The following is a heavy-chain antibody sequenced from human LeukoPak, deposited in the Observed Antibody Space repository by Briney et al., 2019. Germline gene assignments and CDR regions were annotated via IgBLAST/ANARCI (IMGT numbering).Heavy chain of an antibody. CDR3: ARARQTYYYDSSGYYFDY. CDR1: GFTVSSNY. V-gene: IGHV3-53*01. D-gene: IGHD3-22*01. CDR2: IYSGGST. J-gene: IGHJ4*02. Sequence: GGSLRPSCAASGFTVSSNYMSWVRQAPGKGLEWVSVIYSGGSTYYADSVKGRFTISRDNSKNTPYLQMNSLRAEDTAVYYCARARQTYYYDSSGYYFDYWRQGTLVTVSS.